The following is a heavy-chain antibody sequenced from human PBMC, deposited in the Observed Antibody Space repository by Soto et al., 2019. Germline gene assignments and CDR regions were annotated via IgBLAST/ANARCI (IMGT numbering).Heavy chain of an antibody. CDR2: IYYSGST. D-gene: IGHD2-8*01. CDR1: GGSISSSSYY. CDR3: ARGYTDRVCTNGVCYLDV. J-gene: IGHJ6*03. V-gene: IGHV4-39*01. Sequence: QLQLQESGPGLVKPSETLSLTCTVSGGSISSSSYYWGWIRQPPGKGLEWIGSIYYSGSTYYNPSLKSRVTIPVDMSKNQFSLKLSSVTAADTAVYYCARGYTDRVCTNGVCYLDVWGKGTTVTVSS.